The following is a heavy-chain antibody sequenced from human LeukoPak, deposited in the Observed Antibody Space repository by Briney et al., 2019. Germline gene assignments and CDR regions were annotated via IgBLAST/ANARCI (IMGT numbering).Heavy chain of an antibody. V-gene: IGHV4-34*01. J-gene: IGHJ5*02. CDR2: INHSGST. Sequence: SETLSLTCAVYGGSFSGYHWSWIRQPPGKGLEWIGEINHSGSTNYNPSLKSRVTISVDTSKNQFSLKLSSVTAADTAVYYCARVSAARRGWFDPWGQGTLVTVSS. CDR3: ARVSAARRGWFDP. CDR1: GGSFSGYH. D-gene: IGHD6-6*01.